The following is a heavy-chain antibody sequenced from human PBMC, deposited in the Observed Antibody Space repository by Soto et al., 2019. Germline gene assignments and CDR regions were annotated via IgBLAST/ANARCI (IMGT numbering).Heavy chain of an antibody. CDR3: AHRGGAAVGLYYFDY. CDR2: IYWHDDK. V-gene: IGHV2-5*01. J-gene: IGHJ4*02. D-gene: IGHD6-13*01. Sequence: GSGLTLVNPTQPLTLTCTFSGFSLSTTGVGVSWIRQPPGKALEWLALIYWHDDKRYSPSLKSRLTITQDTSKNQVVLTMTNMDPVDTATYYCAHRGGAAVGLYYFDYWGQGALVTVSS. CDR1: GFSLSTTGVG.